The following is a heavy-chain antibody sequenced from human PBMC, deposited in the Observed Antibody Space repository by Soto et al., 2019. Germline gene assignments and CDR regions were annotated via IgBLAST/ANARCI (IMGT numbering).Heavy chain of an antibody. CDR3: TRDASRDSSARGWFDP. CDR2: ISSNSAYI. V-gene: IGHV3-21*01. J-gene: IGHJ5*02. CDR1: GCPFRRST. Sequence: HGGSLSPSWSAPGCPFRRSTEKSGRQAPWKGLEWVSTISSNSAYIYDTDALRGRFTISRDNAKNSLHLQMNSLRAEDTAVYYCTRDASRDSSARGWFDPWGPGNLVTVS. D-gene: IGHD6-13*01.